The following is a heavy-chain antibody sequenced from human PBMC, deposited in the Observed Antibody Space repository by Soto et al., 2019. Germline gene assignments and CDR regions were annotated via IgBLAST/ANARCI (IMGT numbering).Heavy chain of an antibody. V-gene: IGHV4-31*03. CDR1: GGSISSGGYY. CDR2: IYYSGST. CDR3: ARGLVVPAAANGDDAFDI. Sequence: QVQLQESGPGLVKPSQTLSLTCTVSGGSISSGGYYWSWIRQHPGKGLEWIGYIYYSGSTYYNPSLKSRVTISVDTSKNQYSLKLSSVTAADTAVYYCARGLVVPAAANGDDAFDIWGQGTMVTVSS. J-gene: IGHJ3*02. D-gene: IGHD2-2*01.